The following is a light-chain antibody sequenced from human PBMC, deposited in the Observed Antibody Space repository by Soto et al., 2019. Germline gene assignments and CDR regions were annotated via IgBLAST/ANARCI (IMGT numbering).Light chain of an antibody. CDR2: DSS. J-gene: IGKJ4*01. CDR1: QSVSSY. Sequence: EIVLTQSPATLSLSPGNRATLSCRASQSVSSYLDCYQQKPGQAPRLLIYDSSNRATGIPARFSGSGSGTDFTLTISSLEPEDFAVYYCQQRSNWPSTFGGGTKVEIK. V-gene: IGKV3-11*01. CDR3: QQRSNWPST.